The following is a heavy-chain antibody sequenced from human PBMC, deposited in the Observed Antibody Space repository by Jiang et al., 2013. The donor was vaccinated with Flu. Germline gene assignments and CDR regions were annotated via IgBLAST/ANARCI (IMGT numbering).Heavy chain of an antibody. D-gene: IGHD3-3*01. CDR2: ISYDGSNK. Sequence: ESGGGVVQPGRSLRLSCAASGFTFSSYGMHWVRQAPGKGLEWVAVISYDGSNKYYADSVKGRFTISRDNSKNTLYLQMNSLRAEDTAVYYCAKGYYDFWSGLDYWGQGTLVTVSS. CDR1: GFTFSSYG. J-gene: IGHJ4*02. V-gene: IGHV3-30*18. CDR3: AKGYYDFWSGLDY.